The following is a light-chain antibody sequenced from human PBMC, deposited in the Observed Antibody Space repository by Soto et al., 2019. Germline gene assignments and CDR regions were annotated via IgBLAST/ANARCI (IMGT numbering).Light chain of an antibody. CDR2: DVS. V-gene: IGLV2-14*03. CDR3: CSYSRITTYV. J-gene: IGLJ1*01. Sequence: QSALTQPASMSGSPGQSITISCAGTSSDVGPYNYVSWYQQHPGKAPKLMIYDVSNRPSGVSDRFSGSKSGNTASLTISGLQAEDEADYSCCSYSRITTYVFGTGTKVTVL. CDR1: SSDVGPYNY.